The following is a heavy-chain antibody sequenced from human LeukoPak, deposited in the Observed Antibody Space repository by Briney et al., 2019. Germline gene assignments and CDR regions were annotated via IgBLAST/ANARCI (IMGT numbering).Heavy chain of an antibody. V-gene: IGHV4-61*09. J-gene: IGHJ5*02. Sequence: SQTLSLTCTVSGGSISSGSYCWSWIRQPAGKGLEWIGHIHTSGNTNYNPSLKSRISISIDTSKNQFSLKFNSVTAADTAVYYCARGGGVRTGSGWRPGNWFDPWGQGTLVIVSS. CDR3: ARGGGVRTGSGWRPGNWFDP. D-gene: IGHD6-19*01. CDR2: IHTSGNT. CDR1: GGSISSGSYC.